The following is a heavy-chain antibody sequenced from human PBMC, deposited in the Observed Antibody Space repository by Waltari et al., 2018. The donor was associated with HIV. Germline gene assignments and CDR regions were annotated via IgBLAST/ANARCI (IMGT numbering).Heavy chain of an antibody. D-gene: IGHD3-10*01. Sequence: QITLKESGPTLVKPTQTLTLTCTFSGFSLSTSGVGVGWIRQPPGKAMEWLAVIYWHDDKRDSPSLKSRLTITKDTSKNQVFLTMTNMDPVDTATYYGAHLDHYYGSGKPPFDYWGQGTLVTVSS. CDR3: AHLDHYYGSGKPPFDY. J-gene: IGHJ4*02. CDR1: GFSLSTSGVG. CDR2: IYWHDDK. V-gene: IGHV2-5*01.